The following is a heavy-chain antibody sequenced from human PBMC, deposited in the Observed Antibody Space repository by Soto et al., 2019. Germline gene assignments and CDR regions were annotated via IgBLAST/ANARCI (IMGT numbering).Heavy chain of an antibody. CDR1: GGTFSSYA. CDR2: IIPIFGTA. J-gene: IGHJ5*02. V-gene: IGHV1-69*13. CDR3: ARSRIAVAGTLGDWFDP. D-gene: IGHD6-19*01. Sequence: GASVKVSCKASGGTFSSYAISWVRQAPGQGLEWMGGIIPIFGTANYAQKFQGRVTITADESTSTAYMELSSLRSEDTAVYYCARSRIAVAGTLGDWFDPWGQGTLVTVSS.